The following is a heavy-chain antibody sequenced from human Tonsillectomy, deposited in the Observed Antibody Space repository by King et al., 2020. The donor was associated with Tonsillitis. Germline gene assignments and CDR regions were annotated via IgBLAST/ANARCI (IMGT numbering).Heavy chain of an antibody. D-gene: IGHD3-10*01. V-gene: IGHV4-61*02. CDR2: IYYNGRT. CDR3: AREYYQYSFDH. CDR1: GGSISSGSYY. Sequence: VQLQESGPGLVKPSQTLSLTCTVSGGSISSGSYYWSWIRQPAGKGLEWIGRIYYNGRTNYNPSLKSRVTISIDTSKNQFSLNLSSVIAADTAVYYCAREYYQYSFDHWGQGTLVTVSS. J-gene: IGHJ5*02.